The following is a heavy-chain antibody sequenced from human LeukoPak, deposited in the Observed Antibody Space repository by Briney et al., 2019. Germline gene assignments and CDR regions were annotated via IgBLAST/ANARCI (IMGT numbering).Heavy chain of an antibody. CDR1: GFTLSTYA. V-gene: IGHV3-23*01. Sequence: QSGGSLRLSCAASGFTLSTYAMSWVRQTPGKGLEWVAATSSSDAGTCHADSVRGRFTISRDNSKNTLYLQMNSLRAEDAAVYFCAKAPVTSCRGAYCYPFDSWGQGTLVTVSS. D-gene: IGHD2-21*01. CDR2: TSSSDAGT. CDR3: AKAPVTSCRGAYCYPFDS. J-gene: IGHJ4*02.